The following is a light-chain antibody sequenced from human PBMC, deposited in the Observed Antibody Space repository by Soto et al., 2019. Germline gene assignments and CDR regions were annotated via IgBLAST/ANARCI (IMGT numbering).Light chain of an antibody. Sequence: DIQMTQSPATLSASVVDRFTITFLASQSISHFLAWYQQKPGKVPKLLIYDASNLGSGVPSRFSGSGSGTDFTLTISGLQPDDFTTYYCQQYTSYSRAFGQGTKVDI. CDR1: QSISHF. J-gene: IGKJ1*01. CDR2: DAS. V-gene: IGKV1-5*01. CDR3: QQYTSYSRA.